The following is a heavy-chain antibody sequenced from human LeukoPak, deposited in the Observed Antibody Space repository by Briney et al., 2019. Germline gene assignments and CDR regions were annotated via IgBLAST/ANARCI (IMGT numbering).Heavy chain of an antibody. D-gene: IGHD1-26*01. CDR3: GRDQDRGSYHDPIFDY. CDR1: GFTSTTYS. Sequence: PGGSLRLSCVTSGFTSTTYSLNWVRQAPGQGLEWFSSISPSSSNIYYADSMKGRFTISRDDAKNLLYLQMNSLRAEDTAVYYCGRDQDRGSYHDPIFDYWGEGTLVSVSS. J-gene: IGHJ4*02. V-gene: IGHV3-21*06. CDR2: ISPSSSNI.